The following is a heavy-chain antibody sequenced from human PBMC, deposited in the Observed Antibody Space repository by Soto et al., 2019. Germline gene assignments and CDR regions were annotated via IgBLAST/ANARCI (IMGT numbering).Heavy chain of an antibody. Sequence: SLRLSCAASGFTFSSYSMNWVRQAPGKGLEWVSSISSSSSYIYYADSVKGRFTISRDNAKNSLYLQMNSLRAEDTAVYYCARGYCTNGVCYFFDYWGQGTLVTVSS. CDR2: ISSSSSYI. CDR3: ARGYCTNGVCYFFDY. J-gene: IGHJ4*02. V-gene: IGHV3-21*06. CDR1: GFTFSSYS. D-gene: IGHD2-8*01.